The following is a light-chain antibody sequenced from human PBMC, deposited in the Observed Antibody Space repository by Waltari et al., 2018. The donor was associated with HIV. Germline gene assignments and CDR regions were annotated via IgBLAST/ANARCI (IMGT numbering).Light chain of an antibody. CDR1: KSLNSTY. Sequence: EIELTPSPGTLSLSPGERATLACRASKSLNSTYLAWYQQQPGQTPRLLIHGACSRAIGTPARFSGRGSGTDFALNISRLEPGDFVVYDCHQYGSSPRTFGQGTKVDIK. CDR3: HQYGSSPRT. V-gene: IGKV3-20*01. CDR2: GAC. J-gene: IGKJ1*01.